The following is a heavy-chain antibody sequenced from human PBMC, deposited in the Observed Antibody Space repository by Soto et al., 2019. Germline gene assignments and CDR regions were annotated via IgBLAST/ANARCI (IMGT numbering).Heavy chain of an antibody. CDR1: GGSISSSSYY. CDR3: ACIFSGGSSYGFYYYGMDV. J-gene: IGHJ6*02. V-gene: IGHV4-39*01. D-gene: IGHD5-18*01. CDR2: IFYSGTT. Sequence: QLQLQESGTGLVKPSETLSLTCTVSGGSISSSSYYWGWIRQPPGKGLEWIGSIFYSGTTYYNPSLKSRVTISVDTSKNLFALKLSSVTAADTAVYYCACIFSGGSSYGFYYYGMDVWGPGTTVTVSS.